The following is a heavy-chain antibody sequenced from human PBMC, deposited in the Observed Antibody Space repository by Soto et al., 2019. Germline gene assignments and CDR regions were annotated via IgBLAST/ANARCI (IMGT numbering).Heavy chain of an antibody. J-gene: IGHJ4*02. V-gene: IGHV3-74*01. Sequence: EVQLVESGGGLVQPGGSLRLSCVVSGFTFSSYWMHWVRQAPGKGLVWVSRVTSDGSTTNYADSVKGRFTISRDNAKNTVFLQMNSLRAEDTAVYYCATLNSFGSDFWGQGTLVTVSS. CDR2: VTSDGSTT. CDR1: GFTFSSYW. D-gene: IGHD3-3*01. CDR3: ATLNSFGSDF.